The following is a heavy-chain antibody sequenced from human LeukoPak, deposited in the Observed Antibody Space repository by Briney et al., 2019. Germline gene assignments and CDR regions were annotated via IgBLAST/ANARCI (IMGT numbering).Heavy chain of an antibody. J-gene: IGHJ6*02. V-gene: IGHV3-74*01. CDR2: INTDGSST. CDR1: GFTFSSYW. D-gene: IGHD4-17*01. Sequence: GGSLRLTCAASGFTFSSYWMHWVRQAPGKGLVWVSRINTDGSSTSYADSVKGRFTISRDNAKNTLYLQMNSLRAEDTAVYYCARDRGTVTHYYYYGMDVWGQGTTVTVSS. CDR3: ARDRGTVTHYYYYGMDV.